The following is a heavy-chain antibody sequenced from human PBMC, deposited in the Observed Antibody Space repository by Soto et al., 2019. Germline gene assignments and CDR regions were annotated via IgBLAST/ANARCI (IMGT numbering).Heavy chain of an antibody. CDR1: GGTFSRYS. CDR3: AREDRDRETGLVPAAIDGMDV. J-gene: IGHJ6*02. V-gene: IGHV1-69*08. CDR2: IMPVFGIA. D-gene: IGHD2-2*01. Sequence: QVQLVQSGAEVKKPGSSVKVSCKASGGTFSRYSFTWVRQAPGHGLEWMGRIMPVFGIASYAQKFQGRVTFTADEPTSTAFMELSSLRSEDTAVYYCAREDRDRETGLVPAAIDGMDVWGQGTTVTVSS.